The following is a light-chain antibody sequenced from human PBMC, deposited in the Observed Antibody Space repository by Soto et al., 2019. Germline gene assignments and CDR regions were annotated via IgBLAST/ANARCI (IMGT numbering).Light chain of an antibody. Sequence: QSVLTQPASVSGSPGQSITISCTGTSSDVGSYNLVSWYQQHPGKAPKLMIYEVSKRPSGVSNRFSGSKSGNTASLTISGVQAEYEADYYCCSYAGSSTFYVFGTGTQLTVL. CDR1: SSDVGSYNL. CDR3: CSYAGSSTFYV. CDR2: EVS. V-gene: IGLV2-23*02. J-gene: IGLJ1*01.